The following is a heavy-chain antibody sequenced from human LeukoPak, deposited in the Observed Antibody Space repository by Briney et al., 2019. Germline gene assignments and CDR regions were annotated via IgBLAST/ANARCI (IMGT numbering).Heavy chain of an antibody. CDR3: ARVGIVDENAFDI. Sequence: ASVKVSCKASGYTFTGYYMHWVRQAPRQGLEWMGWINPNSGGTNYAQKFQGRVTMTRDTSISTAYMELSRLRSDDTAVYYCARVGIVDENAFDIWGQGTMVTVSS. V-gene: IGHV1-2*02. D-gene: IGHD3-22*01. CDR1: GYTFTGYY. CDR2: INPNSGGT. J-gene: IGHJ3*02.